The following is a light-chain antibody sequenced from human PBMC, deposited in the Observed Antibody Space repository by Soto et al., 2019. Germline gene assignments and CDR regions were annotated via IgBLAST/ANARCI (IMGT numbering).Light chain of an antibody. Sequence: QSALTQPRSVSGSPGQSVTISCTGTSRDVGGYTYVSWYQQHPGKAPKLIIYQVSKRPSGVPDRFSGSRSGNTASLTISGLQAEDEADYYCCSYAGNLDLLFGGGTKLTVL. V-gene: IGLV2-11*01. J-gene: IGLJ2*01. CDR3: CSYAGNLDLL. CDR1: SRDVGGYTY. CDR2: QVS.